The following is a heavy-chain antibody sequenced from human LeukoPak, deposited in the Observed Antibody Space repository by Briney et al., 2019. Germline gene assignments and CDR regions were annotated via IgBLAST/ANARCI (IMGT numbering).Heavy chain of an antibody. CDR3: ASVRRGFGESSKYYAYYYMGV. J-gene: IGHJ6*03. CDR1: VASLTSYY. D-gene: IGHD3-10*01. CDR2: LSHSGST. Sequence: PSQSLCLTCTVSVASLTSYYWGWIRQPPGKGLEWIGSLSHSGSTHYNPSLKSRVTISLDTSKNQFSLKLSSVTAADTAVYYCASVRRGFGESSKYYAYYYMGVWGKGTTVTISS. V-gene: IGHV4-39*01.